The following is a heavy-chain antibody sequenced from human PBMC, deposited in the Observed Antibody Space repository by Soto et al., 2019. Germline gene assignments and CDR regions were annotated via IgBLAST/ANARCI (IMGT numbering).Heavy chain of an antibody. CDR3: ARTYYYNSGEGFDY. Sequence: EASVKVSCKASGYTFTSYGISWVRQAPGQGLEWMGWISAYNGNTNYAQKLQGRVTMTTDTSTSTAYMELRSLRSDDTAVYYCARTYYYNSGEGFDYWGQGTLVTVSS. D-gene: IGHD3-22*01. J-gene: IGHJ4*02. CDR1: GYTFTSYG. V-gene: IGHV1-18*01. CDR2: ISAYNGNT.